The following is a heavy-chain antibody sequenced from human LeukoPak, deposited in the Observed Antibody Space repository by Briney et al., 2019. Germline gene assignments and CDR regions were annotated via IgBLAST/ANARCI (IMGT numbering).Heavy chain of an antibody. CDR2: ISYDGSNK. J-gene: IGHJ6*02. V-gene: IGHV3-30*14. D-gene: IGHD5-18*01. Sequence: GRSLRLSCAASGFTFSSYAMHWVRQAPGKGLEWVAVISYDGSNKYYADSVKGRFTISRDNSKNTLYLQMNSLRAEDTAVYYCARGVERIQLWLGRVGMDVWGQGTTVTVSS. CDR1: GFTFSSYA. CDR3: ARGVERIQLWLGRVGMDV.